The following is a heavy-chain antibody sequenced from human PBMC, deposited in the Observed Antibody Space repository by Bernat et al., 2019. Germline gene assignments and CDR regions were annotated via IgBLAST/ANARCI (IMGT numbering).Heavy chain of an antibody. CDR2: INPDGTTT. CDR1: GFSFSSYW. D-gene: IGHD3-3*01. J-gene: IGHJ4*02. Sequence: EVQLVESGGGLVQPGGSLRPSCAASGFSFSSYWMHWVRQAPGKGLLWVSQINPDGTTTTYADSVKGRFTVSRDNAKNTLYLQMNSLRVEDTAVYYCVRISRGDGNYWGQGALVTVSS. CDR3: VRISRGDGNY. V-gene: IGHV3-74*03.